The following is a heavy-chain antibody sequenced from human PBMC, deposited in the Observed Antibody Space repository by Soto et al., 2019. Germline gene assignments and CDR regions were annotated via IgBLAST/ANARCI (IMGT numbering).Heavy chain of an antibody. D-gene: IGHD4-17*01. V-gene: IGHV5-10-1*01. CDR3: ARSDYGDYYYYYYYGMDV. Sequence: GESLKISCKGSGYSFTSYWISWVRQMPEKGLEWMVRIDPSDSNTNYSPSFQGHVTISADTSISTAYLQCSSLTASDTAMYCSARSDYGDYYYYYYYGMDVWGQGTTVTVSS. CDR1: GYSFTSYW. CDR2: IDPSDSNT. J-gene: IGHJ6*02.